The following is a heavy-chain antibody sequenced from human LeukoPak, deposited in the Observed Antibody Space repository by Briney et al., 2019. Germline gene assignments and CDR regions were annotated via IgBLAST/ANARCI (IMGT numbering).Heavy chain of an antibody. CDR3: TTDTGYSGYGSFDY. V-gene: IGHV3-15*01. D-gene: IGHD5-12*01. J-gene: IGHJ4*02. Sequence: GGSLRLSCAASGFTFSNAWMSWVRQAPGKGLEWVGRIKSKTDGGTTDYAAPVKGRFTISRDDSKNTLCLQMNSLKTEDTAVYYCTTDTGYSGYGSFDYWGQGTLVTVSS. CDR1: GFTFSNAW. CDR2: IKSKTDGGTT.